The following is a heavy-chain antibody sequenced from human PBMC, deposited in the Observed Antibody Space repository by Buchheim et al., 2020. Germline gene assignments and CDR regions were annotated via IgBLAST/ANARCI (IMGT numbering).Heavy chain of an antibody. J-gene: IGHJ4*02. D-gene: IGHD5-24*01. Sequence: EVQLVESGGGLVQPGGSLRLSCAASGFIFSNYWMHWVRQAPGKGLVWVSLNYSDGTNTNYADSVKGRITISRDNAKSPLYLQMNSLRAEDTAVYYCARGGGSGKLDYWGQG. CDR2: NYSDGTNT. V-gene: IGHV3-74*01. CDR3: ARGGGSGKLDY. CDR1: GFIFSNYW.